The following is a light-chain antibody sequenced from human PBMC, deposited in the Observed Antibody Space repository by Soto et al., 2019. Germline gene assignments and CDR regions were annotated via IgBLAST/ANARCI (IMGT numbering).Light chain of an antibody. V-gene: IGLV2-14*01. CDR3: SSFTTTNTWV. CDR1: RSDVGGYNS. Sequence: QSALTQPASVSGSPGQSITISCTGTRSDVGGYNSVCWHQQHPGKAPKLIIYKVSNRPSGISDRFSASKSGNTASLTISGLQADDEVDYYCSSFTTTNTWVFGGGTKLTVL. J-gene: IGLJ3*02. CDR2: KVS.